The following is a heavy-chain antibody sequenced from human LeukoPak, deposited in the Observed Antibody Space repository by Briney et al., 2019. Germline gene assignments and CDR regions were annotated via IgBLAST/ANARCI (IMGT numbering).Heavy chain of an antibody. J-gene: IGHJ4*02. V-gene: IGHV1-69*04. Sequence: GSPVKHSCEASGGTFSRYAINWVRQAPGQGLEWMGRIISILGIANYAQKFQGRVTITADKSTSTAYMELSSLRSVDTAVYYCAREPRYGSGSYSLDYWGQGTLVTVSS. CDR2: IISILGIA. CDR1: GGTFSRYA. CDR3: AREPRYGSGSYSLDY. D-gene: IGHD3-10*01.